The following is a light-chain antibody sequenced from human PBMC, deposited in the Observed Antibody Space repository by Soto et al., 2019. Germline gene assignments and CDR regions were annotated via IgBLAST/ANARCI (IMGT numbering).Light chain of an antibody. V-gene: IGLV2-23*02. CDR1: SSDVGSYNL. Sequence: QSVLTQPASVSGSPGQSITISCTGTSSDVGSYNLVSWYQQHPGKAPKLMIYEVSQRPSGVSNRFSGSKSGNTASLTISGLRAEDEADYYCCSYAGSSTYVFGTGTKVTVL. J-gene: IGLJ1*01. CDR2: EVS. CDR3: CSYAGSSTYV.